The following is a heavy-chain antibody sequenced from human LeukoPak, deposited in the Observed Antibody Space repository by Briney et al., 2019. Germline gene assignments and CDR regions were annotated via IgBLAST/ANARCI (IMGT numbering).Heavy chain of an antibody. V-gene: IGHV5-51*01. CDR1: GYSFARYW. CDR3: ARRAYYNYGLDV. Sequence: GEPLKISCKASGYSFARYWIGWVRQMPGKGLEWIGIIYPGDSDTTYSPSFQGQVTISADKSNNTAYLQWSSLKASDTATYYCARRAYYNYGLDVWGQGTTVTVSS. CDR2: IYPGDSDT. J-gene: IGHJ6*02.